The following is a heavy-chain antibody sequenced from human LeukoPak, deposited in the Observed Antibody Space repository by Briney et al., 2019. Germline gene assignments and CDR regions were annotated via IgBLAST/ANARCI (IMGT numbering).Heavy chain of an antibody. V-gene: IGHV4-59*08. CDR1: GGSISSYY. CDR3: ARSDITMIVVE. D-gene: IGHD3-22*01. Sequence: SETLSLTCPVSGGSISSYYWSWIRQPPGKGLEWIGYIYYSGSTNYNPSLKSRVTISVDTYKNQFSLKLSSVTAADTAVYYCARSDITMIVVEWGQGTLVTVSS. J-gene: IGHJ4*02. CDR2: IYYSGST.